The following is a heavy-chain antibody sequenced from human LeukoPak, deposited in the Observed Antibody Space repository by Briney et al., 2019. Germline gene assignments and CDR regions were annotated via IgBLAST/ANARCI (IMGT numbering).Heavy chain of an antibody. CDR1: GGSINAYY. J-gene: IGHJ3*02. CDR2: VRDNGEN. CDR3: ARQPANTAAFDI. D-gene: IGHD5-18*01. Sequence: PSETLSLTCTVSGGSINAYYWSWIRQPPGKGLEWIAYVRDNGENNYNPSLKSRVAISVDTANNQTSLRLNFVTAADTAIYYCARQPANTAAFDIWGLGTMVTVSS. V-gene: IGHV4-59*08.